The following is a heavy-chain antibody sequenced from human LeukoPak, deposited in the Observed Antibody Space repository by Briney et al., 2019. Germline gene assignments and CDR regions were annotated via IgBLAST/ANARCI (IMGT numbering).Heavy chain of an antibody. CDR3: AKDWQLAG. J-gene: IGHJ4*02. D-gene: IGHD6-6*01. Sequence: GGSLRLSCAASGFTFSNYAMSWVRQAPGKGLEWVSAFSSGGPTDYADSVKGRFTISRDNSKSTLYLQMNNLRAEDTAVYYCAKDWQLAGWGQGTLVTVSS. CDR2: FSSGGPT. V-gene: IGHV3-23*01. CDR1: GFTFSNYA.